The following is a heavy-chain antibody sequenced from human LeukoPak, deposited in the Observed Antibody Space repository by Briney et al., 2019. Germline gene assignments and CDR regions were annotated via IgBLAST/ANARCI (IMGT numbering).Heavy chain of an antibody. V-gene: IGHV4-39*01. CDR2: IYYSGST. Sequence: SETPSLTCTVSGGSISSSSYYWGWIRQPPGKGLEWIGSIYYSGSTYYNPSLRSRVTISVDTSKNQFSLKLSSVTAADTAVYYCASQPGKYCSGGSCSTRWFDPWGQGTLVTVSS. CDR1: GGSISSSSYY. D-gene: IGHD2-15*01. J-gene: IGHJ5*02. CDR3: ASQPGKYCSGGSCSTRWFDP.